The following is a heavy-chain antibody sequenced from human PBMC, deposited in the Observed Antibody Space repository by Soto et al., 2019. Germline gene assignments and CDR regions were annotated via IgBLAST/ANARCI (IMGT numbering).Heavy chain of an antibody. D-gene: IGHD1-7*01. CDR1: GFTLSSYG. Sequence: QVQLVESGGGVVQPGRSLRLSCAASGFTLSSYGMHWVRQAPGKGLEWVAVISYDGSNKYYADSVKGRFTISRDNSKNTLYLQMNSLRAEDTAVYYCAKDHNPGELELFGYWGQGTLVTVSS. CDR3: AKDHNPGELELFGY. J-gene: IGHJ4*02. V-gene: IGHV3-30*18. CDR2: ISYDGSNK.